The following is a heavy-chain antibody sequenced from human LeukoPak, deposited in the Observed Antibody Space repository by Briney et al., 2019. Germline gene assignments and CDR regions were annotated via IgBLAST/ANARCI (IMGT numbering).Heavy chain of an antibody. CDR2: IYHSGST. Sequence: PSETLSLTCTVSGGSISSYYWNWIRQPPGKGLEWIGYIYHSGSTYYNPSLKSRVTISLDTSKNQFSLKLTSVTAADTAVYYCAGLYCSGGSCYLNYWGQGTLVTVSS. CDR3: AGLYCSGGSCYLNY. CDR1: GGSISSYY. J-gene: IGHJ4*02. D-gene: IGHD2-15*01. V-gene: IGHV4-59*01.